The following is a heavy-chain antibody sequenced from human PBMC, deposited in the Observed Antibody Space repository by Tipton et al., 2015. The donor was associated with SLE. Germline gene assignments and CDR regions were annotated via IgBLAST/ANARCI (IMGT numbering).Heavy chain of an antibody. D-gene: IGHD2-2*03. CDR3: ARGVAIYWITYYDYYMDV. J-gene: IGHJ6*03. CDR1: GESLSGHY. V-gene: IGHV4-34*01. CDR2: INHSGRI. Sequence: TLSLTCTVYGESLSGHYWVWIRQPPGKGLEWIGDINHSGRIDYNPSLMSRVTISEATSKNQFSLTLTSVTAADTGVYYRARGVAIYWITYYDYYMDVWGKGTTVTVSS.